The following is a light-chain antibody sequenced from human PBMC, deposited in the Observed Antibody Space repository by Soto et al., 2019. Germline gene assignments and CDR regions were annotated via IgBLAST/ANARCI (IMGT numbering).Light chain of an antibody. Sequence: DIQLTHSPSFLPASAVDRGTITCGASQVISSYLAWYQQKPGRAPKLLIYAASTLQSGVPSRFSGSGSGTEFTLTITSLQPEDFATYYCQQLNSFPITFGQGTRLEIK. V-gene: IGKV1-9*01. CDR3: QQLNSFPIT. J-gene: IGKJ5*01. CDR2: AAS. CDR1: QVISSY.